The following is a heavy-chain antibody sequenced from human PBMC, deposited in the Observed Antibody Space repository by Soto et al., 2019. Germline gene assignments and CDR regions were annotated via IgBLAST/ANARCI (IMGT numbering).Heavy chain of an antibody. CDR3: AKDIELVVAAHDAFDI. D-gene: IGHD2-15*01. V-gene: IGHV3-23*01. CDR2: ISGSGGST. Sequence: KGQEWVSAISGSGGSTYYADSVKGRFTISRDNSKNTLYLQMNSLRAEDTAVYYCAKDIELVVAAHDAFDIWGQGTMVTVSS. J-gene: IGHJ3*02.